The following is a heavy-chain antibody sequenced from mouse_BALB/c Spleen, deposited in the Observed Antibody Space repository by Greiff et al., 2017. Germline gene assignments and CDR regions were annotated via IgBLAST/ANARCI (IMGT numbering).Heavy chain of an antibody. CDR1: GFNIKDYY. D-gene: IGHD2-2*01. V-gene: IGHV14-1*02. Sequence: EVQLQQSGAELVRPGALVKLSCKASGFNIKDYYMHWVKQRPEQGLEWIGWIDPENGNTIYDPKFQGKASITADTSSNTAYLQLSSLTSEDTAVYYGARGGYDWYFDVWGAGTTVTVSS. CDR2: IDPENGNT. J-gene: IGHJ1*01. CDR3: ARGGYDWYFDV.